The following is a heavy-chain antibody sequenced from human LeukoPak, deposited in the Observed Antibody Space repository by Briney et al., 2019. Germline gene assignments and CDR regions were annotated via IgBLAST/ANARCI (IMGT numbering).Heavy chain of an antibody. J-gene: IGHJ5*02. V-gene: IGHV3-30*02. CDR3: ARDPGYSYGSNWFDP. CDR1: GFTFSSYG. CDR2: IRYDGSNK. D-gene: IGHD5-18*01. Sequence: GGPLRLSCAASGFTFSSYGMHWVRQAPGKGLEWVAFIRYDGSNKYYADSVKGRFTISRDNSKNTLYLQMNSLRAEDTAVYYCARDPGYSYGSNWFDPWGQGTLVTVSS.